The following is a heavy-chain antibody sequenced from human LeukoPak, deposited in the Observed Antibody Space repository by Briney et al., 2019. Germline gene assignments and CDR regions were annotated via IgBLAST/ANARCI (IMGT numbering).Heavy chain of an antibody. Sequence: GGSLRLSCAASGFTFSSYGMHWVRQAPGKGLEGVAVISYDGSNKYYADSVKGRFTISRDNSKNTLYLQMNSLRAEDTAVYHCAKDGVEQWLVPVGYYYYYMDVWGKGTTVTVSS. V-gene: IGHV3-30*18. CDR2: ISYDGSNK. CDR3: AKDGVEQWLVPVGYYYYYMDV. CDR1: GFTFSSYG. D-gene: IGHD6-19*01. J-gene: IGHJ6*03.